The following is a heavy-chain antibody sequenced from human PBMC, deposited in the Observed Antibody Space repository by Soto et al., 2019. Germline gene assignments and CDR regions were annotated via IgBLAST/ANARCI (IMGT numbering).Heavy chain of an antibody. V-gene: IGHV1-8*01. CDR2: MNPNSGNT. D-gene: IGHD3-10*01. CDR1: GYTFTSYD. J-gene: IGHJ5*02. CDR3: ARGWALRFGGFGNWFDP. Sequence: ASVKVSCKASGYTFTSYDINWVRQATGQGLEWMGWMNPNSGNTGYAQKFQGRVTMTRNTSISTAYMELSSLRSEDTAVYYCARGWALRFGGFGNWFDPRGQGTLVSVSS.